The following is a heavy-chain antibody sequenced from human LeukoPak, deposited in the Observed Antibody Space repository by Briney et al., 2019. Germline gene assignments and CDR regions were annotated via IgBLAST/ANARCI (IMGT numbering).Heavy chain of an antibody. Sequence: SETLSLTCTVSGYSISSGYYWGWVRQPPGRGLEWIGTLYYTGTTFYSPSLKSRLSISFDTSKTQFSLKLNSVTAADTAIYYCATDTEGGAFDIWGQGTMVTVSS. J-gene: IGHJ3*02. CDR1: GYSISSGYY. CDR2: LYYTGTT. V-gene: IGHV4-38-2*02. CDR3: ATDTEGGAFDI.